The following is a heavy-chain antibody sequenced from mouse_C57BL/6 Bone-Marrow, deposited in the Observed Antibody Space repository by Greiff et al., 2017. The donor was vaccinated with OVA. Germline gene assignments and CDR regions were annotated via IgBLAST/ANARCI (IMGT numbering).Heavy chain of an antibody. CDR3: ARELRFAY. Sequence: QVQLQQSGAELVRPGTSVKVSCKASGYAFTNYLIEWVKQRPGQGLEWIGVINPGSGGTNYNEKFKGKATLTADKSSSTAYMQLSSLTSEDSAVYFCARELRFAYWGQGTLVTVSA. CDR2: INPGSGGT. J-gene: IGHJ3*01. V-gene: IGHV1-54*01. CDR1: GYAFTNYL. D-gene: IGHD2-1*01.